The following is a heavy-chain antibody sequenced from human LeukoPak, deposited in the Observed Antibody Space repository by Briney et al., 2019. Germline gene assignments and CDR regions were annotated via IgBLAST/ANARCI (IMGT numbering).Heavy chain of an antibody. J-gene: IGHJ3*02. CDR1: GFTFSNYN. V-gene: IGHV3-74*01. Sequence: GGSLRLSCAASGFTFSNYNMNWVRQAPGKGLVWVSRINSDGSSTSYADSVKGRFTISRDNAKNTLYLQMNSLRAEDTAVYYCARDPRGTSAFDIWGQGTMVTVSS. D-gene: IGHD1-1*01. CDR2: INSDGSST. CDR3: ARDPRGTSAFDI.